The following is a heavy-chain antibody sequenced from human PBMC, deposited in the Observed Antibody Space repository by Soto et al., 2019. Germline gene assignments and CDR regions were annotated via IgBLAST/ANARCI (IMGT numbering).Heavy chain of an antibody. CDR1: GRSFSGYY. V-gene: IGHV4-34*01. CDR2: SNHSGST. J-gene: IGHJ6*03. D-gene: IGHD3-3*01. CDR3: ARGRYDFWSGYYDYYYYYMDV. Sequence: PSETLSLTCAVYGRSFSGYYCRRFRQPPRKGLAWIGESNHSGSTNDNPPLKSRVTISVDTSKNRFSLKRIAGTAADTAVYYCARGRYDFWSGYYDYYYYYMDVWGKGTTVTVSS.